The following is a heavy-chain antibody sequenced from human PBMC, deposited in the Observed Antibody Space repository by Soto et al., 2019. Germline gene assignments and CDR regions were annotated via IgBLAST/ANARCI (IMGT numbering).Heavy chain of an antibody. J-gene: IGHJ6*02. CDR1: GGSISRYY. Sequence: SETLSLTCTVSGGSISRYYWSWIRQPPGKGLEWIGYIYYSGSTNYNPSLKSRVTISVDTSKNQFSLKLSSVTAADTAVYYCARVRGVPAVYGMDVWGQGTTVTVSS. CDR2: IYYSGST. D-gene: IGHD2-2*01. V-gene: IGHV4-59*01. CDR3: ARVRGVPAVYGMDV.